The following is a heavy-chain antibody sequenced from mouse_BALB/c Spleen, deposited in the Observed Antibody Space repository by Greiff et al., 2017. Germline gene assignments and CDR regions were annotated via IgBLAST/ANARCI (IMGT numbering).Heavy chain of an antibody. CDR2: ISSGSSTI. D-gene: IGHD2-14*01. CDR3: ARGETAYYRYPAWFAY. V-gene: IGHV5-17*02. CDR1: GFTFSSFG. Sequence: EVQLVESGGGLVQPGGSRKLSCAASGFTFSSFGMHWVRQAPEKGLEWVAYISSGSSTIYYADTVKGRFTISRDNPKNTLFLQMTSLRSEDTAIYYCARGETAYYRYPAWFAYWGQGTLVTVSA. J-gene: IGHJ3*01.